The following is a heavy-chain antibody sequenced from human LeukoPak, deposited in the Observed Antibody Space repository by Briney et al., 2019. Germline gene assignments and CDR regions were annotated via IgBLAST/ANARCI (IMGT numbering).Heavy chain of an antibody. V-gene: IGHV4-59*01. D-gene: IGHD6-13*01. Sequence: SETLSLTCAVSGGSISSYYWSWIRQPPGKGLEWIGYIYYSGSTNYNPSLKSRVTISVDTSKNQFSLKLSSVTAADTAVYYCARGSRQLGAFDYWGQGTLVTVSS. CDR3: ARGSRQLGAFDY. CDR2: IYYSGST. CDR1: GGSISSYY. J-gene: IGHJ4*02.